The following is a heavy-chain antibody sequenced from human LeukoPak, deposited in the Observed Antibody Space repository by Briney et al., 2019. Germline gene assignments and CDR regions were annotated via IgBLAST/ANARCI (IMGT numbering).Heavy chain of an antibody. CDR3: ARGLCSSTGCYSFDY. J-gene: IGHJ4*02. D-gene: IGHD2-2*02. Sequence: SETLSLTCTVSGGSISSGSYYWSWIRQPAGKGLEWIGRICTSGSTNYNPSLKSRVTISVDTSKNQFSLKLSSVTAADTAVYYCARGLCSSTGCYSFDYWGQGTLVTVSS. V-gene: IGHV4-61*02. CDR1: GGSISSGSYY. CDR2: ICTSGST.